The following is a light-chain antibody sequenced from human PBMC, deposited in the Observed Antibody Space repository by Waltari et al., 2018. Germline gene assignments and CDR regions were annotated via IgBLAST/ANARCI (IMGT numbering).Light chain of an antibody. Sequence: QSALTQPASVSGSPGQSITISCYGTSSDVGFYNYVSWYQQHPGKAPNFMIYDVSQRLRGVSDRFPGAKSGNTASLTTSGLQAEDESDYYCNSDTGSSSWVFGGGTKVTV. CDR3: NSDTGSSSWV. J-gene: IGLJ3*02. CDR1: SSDVGFYNY. V-gene: IGLV2-14*01. CDR2: DVS.